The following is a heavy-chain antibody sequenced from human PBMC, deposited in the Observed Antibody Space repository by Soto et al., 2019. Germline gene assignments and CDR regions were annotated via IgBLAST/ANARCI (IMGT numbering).Heavy chain of an antibody. CDR1: GGSFSGYY. D-gene: IGHD6-13*01. V-gene: IGHV4-34*01. Sequence: PSETLSLTCAVYGGSFSGYYWSWIRQPPGKGLEWIGEINHSGSTNYNPSLKSRVTISVDTSKNQSSLKLSSVTAADTAVYYCAGPPTYSSSWYESWGQGTLVTVSS. CDR2: INHSGST. J-gene: IGHJ1*01. CDR3: AGPPTYSSSWYES.